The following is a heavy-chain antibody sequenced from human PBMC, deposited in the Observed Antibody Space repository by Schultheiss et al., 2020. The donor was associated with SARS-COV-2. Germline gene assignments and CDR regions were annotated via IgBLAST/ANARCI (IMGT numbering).Heavy chain of an antibody. CDR1: GYTFTSYG. J-gene: IGHJ6*02. Sequence: ASVKVSCKASGYTFTSYGINWVRQAPGQGLEWMGWISAYNGNTNYAQKFQGRVTMTEDTSTDTAYMELSSLRSEDTAVYYCATAPPEWASSFYYYYGMDVWGQGTTVTVSS. D-gene: IGHD3-3*01. V-gene: IGHV1-18*01. CDR2: ISAYNGNT. CDR3: ATAPPEWASSFYYYYGMDV.